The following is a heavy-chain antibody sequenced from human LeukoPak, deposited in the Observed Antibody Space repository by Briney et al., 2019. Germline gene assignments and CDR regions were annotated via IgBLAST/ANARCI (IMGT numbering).Heavy chain of an antibody. CDR1: GFTFSTYW. CDR3: ARSRFYFDY. J-gene: IGHJ4*02. Sequence: PGGSRRLSCAASGFTFSTYWMGWVRQAPGKGLEWVAKIKPDGSEKDHVDSVKGRFTISRDNAKNSLYLQLSSLRAEDTAVYYCARSRFYFDYWGQGTLVTVSS. CDR2: IKPDGSEK. V-gene: IGHV3-7*01.